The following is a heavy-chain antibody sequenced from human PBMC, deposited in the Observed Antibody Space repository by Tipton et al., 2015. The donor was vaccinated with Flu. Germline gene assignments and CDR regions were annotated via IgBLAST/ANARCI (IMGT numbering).Heavy chain of an antibody. D-gene: IGHD3-3*01. CDR1: GGSISSYY. Sequence: TLSLTCTASGGSISSYYWSWIRQPAGKGLEWIGRIYTSGSTNYNPSLKSRVTMSVDTSKNQFSLKLSSVTAADTAVYYCARGCDFWSGGEYYFDYWGQGTLVTVSS. V-gene: IGHV4-4*07. CDR3: ARGCDFWSGGEYYFDY. CDR2: IYTSGST. J-gene: IGHJ4*02.